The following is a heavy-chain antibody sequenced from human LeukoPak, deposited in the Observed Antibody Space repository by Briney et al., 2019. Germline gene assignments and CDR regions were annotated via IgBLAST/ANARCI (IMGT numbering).Heavy chain of an antibody. Sequence: TGGSLRLSCAASGFTVSSNYMSWVRQAPGKGLEWVSVIYSGGSTYYADSVKGRFTISRDNSKNTLYLQMNSLRAEDTAVYYCARRRLYDFWSGYQGYYYYYYYMDVWGKGTMVTVSS. CDR3: ARRRLYDFWSGYQGYYYYYYYMDV. V-gene: IGHV3-66*02. D-gene: IGHD3-3*01. CDR1: GFTVSSNY. J-gene: IGHJ6*03. CDR2: IYSGGST.